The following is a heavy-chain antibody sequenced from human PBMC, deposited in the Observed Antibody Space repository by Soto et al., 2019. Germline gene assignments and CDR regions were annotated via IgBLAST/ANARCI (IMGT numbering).Heavy chain of an antibody. CDR3: AKADQRGYSYGFLDP. D-gene: IGHD5-18*01. CDR1: XFTFSTYG. V-gene: IGHV3-23*01. CDR2: ISGSGGST. J-gene: IGHJ5*02. Sequence: PGGSLRLSCAASXFTFSTYGMHWVRQAPGKGLEWVAAISGSGGSTYYTDSVKGRFTISRDNSKNTLYLQMNSLRAEDTAVYYCAKADQRGYSYGFLDPWGQGTLVIVSS.